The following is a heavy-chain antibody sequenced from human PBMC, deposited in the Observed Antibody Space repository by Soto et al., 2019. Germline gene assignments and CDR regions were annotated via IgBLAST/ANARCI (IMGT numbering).Heavy chain of an antibody. D-gene: IGHD3-22*01. CDR1: GGTFSSYT. Sequence: QVQLVQSGAEVKKPGSSVKVSCKASGGTFSSYTISWVRQAPGQGLEWMGRIIPILGIANYAQKFQGRVTITADKSTSTAYMELSSLRSEDTAVYYCARARDSSGYYYADDAFDIWGQGTMVTVSS. CDR2: IIPILGIA. V-gene: IGHV1-69*02. CDR3: ARARDSSGYYYADDAFDI. J-gene: IGHJ3*02.